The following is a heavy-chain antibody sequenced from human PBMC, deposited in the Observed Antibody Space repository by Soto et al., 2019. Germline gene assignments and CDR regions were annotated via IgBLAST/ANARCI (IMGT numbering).Heavy chain of an antibody. Sequence: SVKVSCKASGGTFSNDIITWVRQAPGQGLEWMGRIIPLLDIANYAQKFQGRVTITADKSTSTAYMELNSLRSEDTAVYYCVRDSPIGSTYSGDDGIDYWGQ. D-gene: IGHD5-12*01. CDR3: VRDSPIGSTYSGDDGIDY. J-gene: IGHJ4*02. V-gene: IGHV1-69*04. CDR1: GGTFSNDI. CDR2: IIPLLDIA.